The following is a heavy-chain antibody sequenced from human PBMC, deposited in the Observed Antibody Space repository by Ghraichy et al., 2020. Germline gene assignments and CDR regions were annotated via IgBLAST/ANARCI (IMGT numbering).Heavy chain of an antibody. CDR2: ITHRGGT. J-gene: IGHJ4*02. V-gene: IGHV4-59*01. CDR1: GGSISSDY. CDR3: ARISAFRFDD. Sequence: SETLSLTCTVSGGSISSDYWSWIRQPPGKGLEWIGYITHRGGTSYNPSLNSRVTISVDTSKNQFSLNLSSVTAADTAVYFCARISAFRFDDGGQRTLVTVSS.